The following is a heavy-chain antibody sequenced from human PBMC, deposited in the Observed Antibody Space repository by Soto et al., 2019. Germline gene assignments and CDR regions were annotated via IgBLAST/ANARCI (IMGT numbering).Heavy chain of an antibody. J-gene: IGHJ1*01. CDR1: GFRCTNSW. CDR3: ATWADDFDEGQCQH. D-gene: IGHD3-3*01. Sequence: EVQLVESGGGLVQPWWSLRLSWAASGFRCTNSWMNWVRQARGKVLYWVAHITQDGSQKYYLYSVKGRFTISRDNAKSSLYLQMTSLRADDTALFYCATWADDFDEGQCQHWRQGPLV. CDR2: ITQDGSQK. V-gene: IGHV3-7*01.